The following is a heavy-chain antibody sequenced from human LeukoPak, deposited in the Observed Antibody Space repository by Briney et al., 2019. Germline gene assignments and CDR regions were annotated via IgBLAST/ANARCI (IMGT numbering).Heavy chain of an antibody. Sequence: KTSETLSLTCTVSGGSISSYYWSWIRQPPGKGLEWIGYIYYSGSTSYNPSLKSRVTISVDTSKNQFSLKLTSVTAADTAVYYCARIYYSSSYDYWYFDLWGRGTLVTVSS. V-gene: IGHV4-59*01. CDR2: IYYSGST. CDR1: GGSISSYY. CDR3: ARIYYSSSYDYWYFDL. D-gene: IGHD6-13*01. J-gene: IGHJ2*01.